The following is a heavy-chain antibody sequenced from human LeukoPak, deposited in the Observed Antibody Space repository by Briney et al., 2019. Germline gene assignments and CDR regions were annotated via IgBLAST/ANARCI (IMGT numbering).Heavy chain of an antibody. Sequence: PGGSLRLSCAASGFTFSSYAMSWVRQAPGKGLEWVSAISGSGGSTYYADSVKGRFTISRDNSKNTLYLQMNSLRAEDTAVYYCARTFYYYDSWVPDYWGQGTLVTVSS. CDR1: GFTFSSYA. J-gene: IGHJ4*02. D-gene: IGHD3-22*01. V-gene: IGHV3-23*01. CDR3: ARTFYYYDSWVPDY. CDR2: ISGSGGST.